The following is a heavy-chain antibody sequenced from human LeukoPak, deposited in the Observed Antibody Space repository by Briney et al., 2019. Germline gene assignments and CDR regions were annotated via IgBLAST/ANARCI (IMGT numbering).Heavy chain of an antibody. J-gene: IGHJ4*02. D-gene: IGHD4-17*01. CDR3: AREEDNSDQYLREDY. CDR1: GFTFSDYY. CDR2: ISSSGSSI. V-gene: IGHV3-11*01. Sequence: GGSLRLSCAASGFTFSDYYMTWIRQAPGKGLEWVSYISSSGSSIYYADSVKGRFTISRDNAKNSLYLQMNSLRAEDTAVYYCAREEDNSDQYLREDYWGQGTLVTVSS.